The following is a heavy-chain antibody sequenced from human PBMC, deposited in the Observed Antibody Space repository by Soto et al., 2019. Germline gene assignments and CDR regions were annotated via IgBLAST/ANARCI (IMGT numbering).Heavy chain of an antibody. CDR1: VFTFGNYG. CDR3: AKGGGSARDFDY. CDR2: TSYDGNNK. V-gene: IGHV3-30*18. J-gene: IGHJ4*02. Sequence: PWWSLRLSCTGSVFTFGNYGMHWFRQAPGKGLEWVASTSYDGNNKYYADSLKGRFTISRDNSKKMVYLQMTSLGPEDTAVYYCAKGGGSARDFDYWGQGALVTVSS. D-gene: IGHD1-26*01.